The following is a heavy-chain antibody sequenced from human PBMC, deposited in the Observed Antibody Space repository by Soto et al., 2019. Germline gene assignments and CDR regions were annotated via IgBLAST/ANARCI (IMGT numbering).Heavy chain of an antibody. CDR3: AGGYSSPDGMDV. CDR2: INHSGST. D-gene: IGHD5-18*01. Sequence: QVQLQQWGAGLLKPSETLSLTCAVYGGSFSGYYWSWIRQPPGKGLEWIGEINHSGSTNYNPSLKSRVTISVDTSKNQFSLKLSSVTAADTAVYYCAGGYSSPDGMDVRGQGTTVTVSS. CDR1: GGSFSGYY. J-gene: IGHJ6*02. V-gene: IGHV4-34*01.